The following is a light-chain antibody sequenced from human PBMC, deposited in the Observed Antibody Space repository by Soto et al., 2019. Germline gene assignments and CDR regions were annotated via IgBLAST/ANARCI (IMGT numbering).Light chain of an antibody. CDR2: YAS. CDR1: QGISSA. V-gene: IGKV1-13*02. Sequence: GDRVTITCRASQGISSAVAWYQQKPGKAPKLLIYYASSLESGVPSRFSGSGSGTDFALTISSLQPEDFATYYCQQFNSYLLTFGGGTKVEIK. CDR3: QQFNSYLLT. J-gene: IGKJ4*01.